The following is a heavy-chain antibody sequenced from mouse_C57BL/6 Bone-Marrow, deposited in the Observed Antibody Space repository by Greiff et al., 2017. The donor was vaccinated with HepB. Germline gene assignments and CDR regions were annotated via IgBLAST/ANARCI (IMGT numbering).Heavy chain of an antibody. CDR3: ARLCYSNYGGFAY. CDR2: ISNGGGST. J-gene: IGHJ3*01. Sequence: EVQLVESGGGLVQPGGSLKLSCAASGFTFSDYYMYWVRQTPEKRLEWVAYISNGGGSTYYPDTVKGRFTISRDNAKNTLYLQMSRLKSEDTAMYYCARLCYSNYGGFAYWGQGTLVTVSA. D-gene: IGHD2-5*01. CDR1: GFTFSDYY. V-gene: IGHV5-12*01.